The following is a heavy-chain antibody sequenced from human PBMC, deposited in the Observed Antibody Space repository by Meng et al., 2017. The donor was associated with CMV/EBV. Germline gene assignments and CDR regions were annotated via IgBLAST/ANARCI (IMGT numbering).Heavy chain of an antibody. D-gene: IGHD4-23*01. V-gene: IGHV2-70D*14. Sequence: SGPTLVKPTQTLTLTCTFSGFSLSNIGVRVSWIRQPPGKALEWLAHIDWDDDQFYSTSLKTRLTISKDTSKNQVVLTMTNMDPVDTATYCCALTMVVTRGFFDYWGQGTLVTVSS. J-gene: IGHJ4*01. CDR1: GFSLSNIGVR. CDR2: IDWDDDQ. CDR3: ALTMVVTRGFFDY.